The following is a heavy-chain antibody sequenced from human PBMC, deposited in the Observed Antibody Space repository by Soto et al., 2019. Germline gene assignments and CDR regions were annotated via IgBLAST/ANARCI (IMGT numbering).Heavy chain of an antibody. Sequence: QVQLQESGPGLVKPSETLSLTCTVSGDSFSPNYWSWLRQFPGQGLEWVGNIYYGGTTSYNPSLDARVPITRETSKNQFSLRLTSVTAADTAVYYCARLGNYYQSLDPWGPGTLVTVSS. CDR1: GDSFSPNY. D-gene: IGHD3-10*01. J-gene: IGHJ5*02. V-gene: IGHV4-59*08. CDR2: IYYGGTT. CDR3: ARLGNYYQSLDP.